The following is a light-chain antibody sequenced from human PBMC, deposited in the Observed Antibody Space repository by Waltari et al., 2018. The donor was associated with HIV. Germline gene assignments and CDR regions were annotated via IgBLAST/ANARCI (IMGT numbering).Light chain of an antibody. J-gene: IGKJ1*01. CDR2: DES. CDR3: QQYNDWPRT. V-gene: IGKV3-15*01. CDR1: QGVSDK. Sequence: EIVMTQSPATLSVSPGEEATLSCRASQGVSDKLAWYQRKPGQAPRLLSYDESTRATGIPARFSGSGSGTEFTLTISSLQSEDFAVYYCQQYNDWPRTFGQGTRVEIK.